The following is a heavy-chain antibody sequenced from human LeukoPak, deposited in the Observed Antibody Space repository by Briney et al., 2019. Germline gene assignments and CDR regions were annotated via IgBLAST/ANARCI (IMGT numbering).Heavy chain of an antibody. Sequence: PGRSLRLSCAASGFTYSHYGMHWVRQAPGKGLEWVAVIWSDGTGKHYSDAVKGRFTISRDNFGNTLSLQMNSLRGEDTAVYYCARDAGRGFDYSNSLKYWGQGTLVTVSS. D-gene: IGHD4-11*01. V-gene: IGHV3-33*08. CDR1: GFTYSHYG. CDR2: IWSDGTGK. J-gene: IGHJ4*02. CDR3: ARDAGRGFDYSNSLKY.